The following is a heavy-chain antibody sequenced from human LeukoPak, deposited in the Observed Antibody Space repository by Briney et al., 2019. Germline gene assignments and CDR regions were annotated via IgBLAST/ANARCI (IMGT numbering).Heavy chain of an antibody. Sequence: PGGSLRLSCAAFGFTSSISAMSWVRDAPGKGLEWVSVVCGSGETTNYADSVKGRFTISRDKSKTTVFLQMNSLRVEDTGVYYCASKCGESYHYYYGLDVWGQGTTVTVSS. CDR2: VCGSGETT. J-gene: IGHJ6*02. V-gene: IGHV3-23*01. D-gene: IGHD3-10*01. CDR3: ASKCGESYHYYYGLDV. CDR1: GFTSSISA.